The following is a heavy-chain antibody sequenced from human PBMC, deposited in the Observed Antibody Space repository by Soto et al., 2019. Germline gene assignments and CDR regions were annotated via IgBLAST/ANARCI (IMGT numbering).Heavy chain of an antibody. CDR2: IKSKTDGGTT. D-gene: IGHD3-3*01. Sequence: GGSLRLSCAASGFTFSNAWMNWVRQAPGKGLEWVGRIKSKTDGGTTDYAAPVKGRFTISRDDSKNTLYLQMNSLKTEDTAVYYCTTDRIDFWSGYYYGMDVWGQGTTVTVSS. CDR3: TTDRIDFWSGYYYGMDV. J-gene: IGHJ6*02. V-gene: IGHV3-15*07. CDR1: GFTFSNAW.